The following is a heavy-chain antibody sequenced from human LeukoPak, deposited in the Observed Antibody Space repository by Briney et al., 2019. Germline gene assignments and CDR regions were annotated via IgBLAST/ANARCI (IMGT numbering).Heavy chain of an antibody. V-gene: IGHV4-39*01. CDR1: GGSISSSTYY. Sequence: SETLSITCTVSGGSISSSTYYWGWIRQPPGKGLEWIGSISYSGSSYYNPSLKSRVTISVDTSKNQFSLKVSSVTAADTAVYYCARLFYDFWSGHYYYYMDVWGKGTTVTVSS. CDR2: ISYSGSS. CDR3: ARLFYDFWSGHYYYYMDV. J-gene: IGHJ6*03. D-gene: IGHD3-3*01.